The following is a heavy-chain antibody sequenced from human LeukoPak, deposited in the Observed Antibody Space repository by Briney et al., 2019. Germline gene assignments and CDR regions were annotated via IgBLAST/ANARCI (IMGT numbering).Heavy chain of an antibody. D-gene: IGHD5-18*01. Sequence: SETLSLTCDASGGSISSYFWSWSRQPPGKGLEWIGYIYSTGSTNYNPSLKSRVTISVDTSKNQFSLKLNSVTAADTAVYYCARKGLTAGLDYWGQGTLVTVSS. J-gene: IGHJ4*02. CDR1: GGSISSYF. CDR2: IYSTGST. CDR3: ARKGLTAGLDY. V-gene: IGHV4-59*01.